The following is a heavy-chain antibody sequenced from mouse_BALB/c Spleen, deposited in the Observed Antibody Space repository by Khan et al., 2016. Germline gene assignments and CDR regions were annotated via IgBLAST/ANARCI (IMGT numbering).Heavy chain of an antibody. CDR2: IWGDGST. D-gene: IGHD2-4*01. CDR1: GFSLTGFS. J-gene: IGHJ3*01. Sequence: QVQLKESGPGLVAPSQSLSITCTVSGFSLTGFSVNWVRQPPGKALEWLGMIWGDGSTAYNSALKSRLSFNRDDSKSQVFLKMNSLQTDDTARYYCASYYDYDGGFAYWGQGTLVTVSA. V-gene: IGHV2-6-7*01. CDR3: ASYYDYDGGFAY.